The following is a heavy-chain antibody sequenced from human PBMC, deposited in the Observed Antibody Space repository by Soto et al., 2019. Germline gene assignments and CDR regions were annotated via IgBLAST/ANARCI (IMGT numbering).Heavy chain of an antibody. D-gene: IGHD3-10*01. J-gene: IGHJ5*02. CDR1: GGSISSYY. CDR3: AAYYGSGSYYWRERWFDP. CDR2: IYYSGST. Sequence: SETLSLTCTVSGGSISSYYWSWIRQPPGKGLEWIGYIYYSGSTNYNPSLKSRVTISVDTSKNQFSLKLSSVTAADTAVYYCAAYYGSGSYYWRERWFDPWGQGTLVTVSS. V-gene: IGHV4-59*08.